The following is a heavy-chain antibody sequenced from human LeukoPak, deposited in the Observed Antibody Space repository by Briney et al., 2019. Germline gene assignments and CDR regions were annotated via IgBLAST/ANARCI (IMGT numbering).Heavy chain of an antibody. CDR2: IKEDGGEI. D-gene: IGHD1-26*01. Sequence: QLGGSLRLSCAASGFTFSSYWMSWVRQAPGKGLEWVANIKEDGGEIHFVDSMKGRFTISRDNAKNSLYLQMNSLRGDDTAVYYCARSGYSHSWDYWGQGTLVIVSS. V-gene: IGHV3-7*03. J-gene: IGHJ4*02. CDR1: GFTFSSYW. CDR3: ARSGYSHSWDY.